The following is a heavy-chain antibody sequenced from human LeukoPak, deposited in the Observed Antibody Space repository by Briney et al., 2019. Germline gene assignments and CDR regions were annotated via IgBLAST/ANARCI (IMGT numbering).Heavy chain of an antibody. Sequence: SETLSLTCTVSGDSISRYYWSWIRQSAGKGLEYIGRMYNGGTIKYNPSLKSRVTISVDTSKNQFSLKLSSVTAADTAVYYCARDRYDFWSGNYYGMDVWGQGTTVTVSS. CDR1: GDSISRYY. V-gene: IGHV4-4*07. CDR2: MYNGGTI. J-gene: IGHJ6*02. CDR3: ARDRYDFWSGNYYGMDV. D-gene: IGHD3-3*01.